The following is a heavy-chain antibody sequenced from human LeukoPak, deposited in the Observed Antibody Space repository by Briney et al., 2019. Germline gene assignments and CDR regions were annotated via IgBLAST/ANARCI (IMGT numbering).Heavy chain of an antibody. D-gene: IGHD5-24*01. CDR1: GFIFSSFS. Sequence: GGSLRLSCAASGFIFSSFSISWVRQAPGKRLEWVSYIDGPASNIYYADSVKGRFTISRDNDKYSVHLQMSSLRAEDTGVYYCTTYGRNGYRGYFWGQGALVTVSS. J-gene: IGHJ4*02. CDR3: TTYGRNGYRGYF. CDR2: IDGPASNI. V-gene: IGHV3-48*03.